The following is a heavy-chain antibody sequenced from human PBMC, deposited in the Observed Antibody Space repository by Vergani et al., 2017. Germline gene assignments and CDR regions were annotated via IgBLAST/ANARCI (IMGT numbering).Heavy chain of an antibody. Sequence: QLQLQESGSGLVKPSQTLSLTCAVSGGSISSGGYSWSWIRQPPGKGLEWIGYIYHSGSTYYNPSLKSRVTISVDRSKNQFSLKLSSVTAADTAVYYWARGEGSSSWYDIVHFDYWGQGTLVTVSS. CDR2: IYHSGST. D-gene: IGHD6-13*01. J-gene: IGHJ4*02. V-gene: IGHV4-30-2*01. CDR1: GGSISSGGYS. CDR3: ARGEGSSSWYDIVHFDY.